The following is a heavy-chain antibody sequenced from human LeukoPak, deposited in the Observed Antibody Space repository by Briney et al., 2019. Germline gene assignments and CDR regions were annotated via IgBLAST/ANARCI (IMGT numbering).Heavy chain of an antibody. D-gene: IGHD1-26*01. J-gene: IGHJ4*02. CDR3: ARDRVVGATMDFDY. CDR2: ISSSGSTI. Sequence: GGSLRLSCAASGFTFSDYYMSWIRQAPGKGLEWVSYISSSGSTIYYADSVKGRFTISRDNAKNSLYLQMNSLRAEDTAVYYCARDRVVGATMDFDYWGQGTLVTVSS. CDR1: GFTFSDYY. V-gene: IGHV3-11*04.